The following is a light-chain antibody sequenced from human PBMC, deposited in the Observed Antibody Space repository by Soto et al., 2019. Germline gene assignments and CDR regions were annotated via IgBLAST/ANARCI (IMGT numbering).Light chain of an antibody. CDR1: QDICNF. CDR3: QQAYSFPIT. CDR2: AAS. J-gene: IGKJ5*01. V-gene: IGKV1-27*01. Sequence: IQMTQSPSSLSAFVGDRVTITCRASQDICNFLAWYQQKPGKVHKLLIYAASTLQSGVPSRFSGSGSGTDFTLTINSLQPEDFATYYCQQAYSFPITFGQRTRLEI.